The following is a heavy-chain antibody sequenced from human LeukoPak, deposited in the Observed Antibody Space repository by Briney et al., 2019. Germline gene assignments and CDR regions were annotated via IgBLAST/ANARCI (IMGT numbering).Heavy chain of an antibody. CDR1: GGTFSSYA. D-gene: IGHD3-10*01. CDR2: IIPIFGTA. J-gene: IGHJ6*03. V-gene: IGHV1-69*13. Sequence: SVKVSCKASGGTFSSYAISWVRQAPGQGLGWMGGIIPIFGTANYAQKFQGRVTITADESTSTAYMELSSLRSEDTAVYYCARWRASGGYYYYYYMDVWGKGTTVTVSS. CDR3: ARWRASGGYYYYYYMDV.